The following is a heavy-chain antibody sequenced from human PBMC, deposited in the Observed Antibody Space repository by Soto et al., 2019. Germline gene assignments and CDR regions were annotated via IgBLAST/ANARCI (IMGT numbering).Heavy chain of an antibody. J-gene: IGHJ4*02. D-gene: IGHD5-18*01. V-gene: IGHV3-48*03. CDR3: ARENSVQAWLHHFDH. CDR2: ISDDGASI. CDR1: GFSFSSFA. Sequence: GGSLRLSCEASGFSFSSFAMNWVRQAPGRGLEWVSYISDDGASIYYADSLKGRFTISRDNAKNSLPLQMNNLRAEDTAVYYCARENSVQAWLHHFDHWGLGTLVTVSS.